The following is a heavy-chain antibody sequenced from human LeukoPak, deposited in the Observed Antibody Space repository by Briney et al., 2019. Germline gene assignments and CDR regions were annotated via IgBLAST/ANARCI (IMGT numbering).Heavy chain of an antibody. Sequence: PGGSLRLSCAASGFTFSSYGMHWVRQAPGKGLEWVAVIWYDGSNKYYADSVKGRFTISRDNSKNTLYLQMNSLRAEDTAVYYCARVQEDYYDSSGYYYFDYWGQGTLVTVSS. V-gene: IGHV3-33*01. D-gene: IGHD3-22*01. J-gene: IGHJ4*02. CDR3: ARVQEDYYDSSGYYYFDY. CDR2: IWYDGSNK. CDR1: GFTFSSYG.